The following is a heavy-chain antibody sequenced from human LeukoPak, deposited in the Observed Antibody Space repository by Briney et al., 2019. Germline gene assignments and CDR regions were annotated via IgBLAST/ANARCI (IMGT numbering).Heavy chain of an antibody. Sequence: GGSLRLSCAASGFTFSSYAMSWVRQAPGKGLEWVSGISGSDGNTHYADSVKGRFTISRDNSKNTLFLQMNSLRAEDTAVYYCAKDSAKKYDEYWGQGTLVTVSS. CDR2: ISGSDGNT. D-gene: IGHD2/OR15-2a*01. J-gene: IGHJ4*02. CDR3: AKDSAKKYDEY. CDR1: GFTFSSYA. V-gene: IGHV3-23*01.